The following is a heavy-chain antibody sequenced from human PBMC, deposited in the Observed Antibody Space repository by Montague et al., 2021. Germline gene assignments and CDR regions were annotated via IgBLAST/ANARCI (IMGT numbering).Heavy chain of an antibody. CDR1: GYSFTSHW. V-gene: IGHV5-51*01. J-gene: IGHJ4*02. D-gene: IGHD3-16*01. CDR3: ARLITTFGGVSSPNDY. CDR2: IHPGTSAT. Sequence: QSGAEVKKPGETLKISCKGFGYSFTSHWVCGVRQMPGKGLEWMGIIHPGTSATRYSPSFQGHVTISVHKSISTAYLQWSSLKASDTAMFYCARLITTFGGVSSPNDYWGQGTLVTVSS.